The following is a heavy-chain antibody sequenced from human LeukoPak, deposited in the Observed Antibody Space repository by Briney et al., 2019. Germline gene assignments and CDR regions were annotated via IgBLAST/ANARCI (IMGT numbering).Heavy chain of an antibody. D-gene: IGHD7-27*01. CDR2: INTDGSST. CDR3: ATFSINWGFFYFDY. CDR1: GFSFSSYW. Sequence: GGSLRLSCAASGFSFSSYWMHWVRQDPGKGLVWVSRINTDGSSTSYADSVKGRFSISRDNARNTLYLQMNSLRADDTAVYYCATFSINWGFFYFDYWGQGTLVTVSS. J-gene: IGHJ4*02. V-gene: IGHV3-74*01.